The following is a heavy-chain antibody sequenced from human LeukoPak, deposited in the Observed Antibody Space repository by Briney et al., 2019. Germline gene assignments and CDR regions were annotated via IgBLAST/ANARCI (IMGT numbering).Heavy chain of an antibody. CDR3: TRDLGGERDY. J-gene: IGHJ4*02. V-gene: IGHV3-30*02. CDR2: IRYDGSNK. Sequence: GGSLRLSCAASGFTFSSYGMHWVRQAPGKGLEWVAFIRYDGSNKYYADSVKGRFTISRDNSKNTVYLQMNSLRAEDTAVYYCTRDLGGERDYSGQGTLVTVSS. D-gene: IGHD3-16*01. CDR1: GFTFSSYG.